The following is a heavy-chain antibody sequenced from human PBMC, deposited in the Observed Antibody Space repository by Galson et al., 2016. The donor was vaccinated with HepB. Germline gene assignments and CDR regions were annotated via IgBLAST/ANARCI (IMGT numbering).Heavy chain of an antibody. V-gene: IGHV3-30*03. J-gene: IGHJ4*02. CDR3: AREAILACGTGCYTDY. CDR2: ISSDGSKK. D-gene: IGHD2-2*02. Sequence: SLRLSCAASGFTFSSYGIHWVRQAPGKGLEWVAVISSDGSKKSYADSVKGRLTISRDNSRNTLNLQMHSMRVEDTAVYYCAREAILACGTGCYTDYWGQGTLVTAS. CDR1: GFTFSSYG.